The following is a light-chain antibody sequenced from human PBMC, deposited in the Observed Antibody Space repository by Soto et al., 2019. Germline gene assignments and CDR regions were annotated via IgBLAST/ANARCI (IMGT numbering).Light chain of an antibody. V-gene: IGLV2-14*01. CDR1: SSDVGGYNY. Sequence: QSALTQPASVSGSPEQSITISCTGTSSDVGGYNYVSWYQQHPGKAPKLMIYDVSNRPSGVSNRFSGSKSGNTASLTISGLQAXDXXDYYCSSYTSSSTLVVFGGGTKLTVL. J-gene: IGLJ2*01. CDR2: DVS. CDR3: SSYTSSSTLVV.